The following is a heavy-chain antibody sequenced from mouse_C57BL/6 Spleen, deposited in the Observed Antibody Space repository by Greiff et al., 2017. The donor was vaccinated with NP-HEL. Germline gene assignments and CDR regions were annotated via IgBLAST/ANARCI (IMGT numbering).Heavy chain of an antibody. CDR3: ARAMRMITTADYYAMDY. CDR2: IDPNSGGT. D-gene: IGHD2-4*01. CDR1: GYTFTSYW. V-gene: IGHV1-72*01. Sequence: QVQLQQSGAELVKPGASVKLSCKASGYTFTSYWMHWVKQRPGRGLEWIGRIDPNSGGTKYNEKFKSKATLTVDKPSSTAYMQLSSLTSEDSAVYDCARAMRMITTADYYAMDYWGQGTSVTVSS. J-gene: IGHJ4*01.